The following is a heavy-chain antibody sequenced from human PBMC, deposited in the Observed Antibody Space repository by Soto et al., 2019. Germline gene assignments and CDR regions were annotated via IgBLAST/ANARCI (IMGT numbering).Heavy chain of an antibody. D-gene: IGHD3-3*01. CDR2: IYYSGST. V-gene: IGHV4-31*03. J-gene: IGHJ6*02. CDR1: GGSISSGGYY. Sequence: QVQLQESGPGLVKPSQTLSLTCTVSGGSISSGGYYWSWIRQHPGKGLEWIGYIYYSGSTYYNPSLKSRVTISVDTSKNQFSLKLSSVTAADTAVYYCAREGGSITIFGVVITGLLVWGQGTTVTVSS. CDR3: AREGGSITIFGVVITGLLV.